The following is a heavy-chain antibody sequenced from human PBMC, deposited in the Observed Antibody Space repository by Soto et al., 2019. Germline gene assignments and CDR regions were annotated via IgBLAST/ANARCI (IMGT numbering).Heavy chain of an antibody. CDR1: GGSISSYY. CDR2: IYYSGST. Sequence: NPSETLSLTCTVSGGSISSYYWSWIRQPPGKGLEWIGYIYYSGSTNYNPSLKSRVTISVDTSKNQFSLKLSSVTAADTAVYYCARVYYDYVWGSYRYTGFFDYWGQGTLVTVSS. D-gene: IGHD3-16*02. V-gene: IGHV4-59*01. J-gene: IGHJ4*02. CDR3: ARVYYDYVWGSYRYTGFFDY.